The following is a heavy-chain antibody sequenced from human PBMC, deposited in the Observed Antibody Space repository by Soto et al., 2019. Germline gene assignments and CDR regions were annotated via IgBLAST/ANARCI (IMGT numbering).Heavy chain of an antibody. D-gene: IGHD4-17*01. CDR3: ARHRGTVTLAFDI. CDR1: GYRFSNYW. CDR2: IDPSDSFT. J-gene: IGHJ3*02. Sequence: EVQLVQSGGEVKKPGESLRISCKGSGYRFSNYWISWVRQLPGKGLEWMGKIDPSDSFTNNSPSFQGHVTISADKSISTAFLKWTSLTASDTAMYFCARHRGTVTLAFDIWGQGTMVTVSS. V-gene: IGHV5-10-1*03.